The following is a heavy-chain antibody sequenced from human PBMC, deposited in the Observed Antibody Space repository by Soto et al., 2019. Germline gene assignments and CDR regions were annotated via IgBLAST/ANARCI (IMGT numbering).Heavy chain of an antibody. J-gene: IGHJ4*02. CDR3: ARKIAGYSSSFAY. Sequence: EVQLVESGGGLVKPGGSLRLSCAASGFTFSSYSMNWVRQAPGKGLEWVSSISSSSIYIYYADSVKGRFTISRDNAKNSLYLPMNSLRAEDTAVYYCARKIAGYSSSFAYWGQGTLFTVSS. CDR2: ISSSSIYI. CDR1: GFTFSSYS. D-gene: IGHD6-13*01. V-gene: IGHV3-21*01.